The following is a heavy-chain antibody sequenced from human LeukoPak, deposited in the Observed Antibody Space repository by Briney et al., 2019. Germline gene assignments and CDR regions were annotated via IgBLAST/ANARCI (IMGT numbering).Heavy chain of an antibody. CDR3: ARHESGYSYGYGYYYYGMDV. J-gene: IGHJ6*02. CDR1: GGSISISSYY. V-gene: IGHV4-39*01. Sequence: SETLSLTCTVSGGSISISSYYWGWIRQPPGKGLEWIGSIYYSGSTYYNPSLKSRVTISVDTSKNQFSLKLSSVTAADTAVYYCARHESGYSYGYGYYYYGMDVWGQGTTVTVSS. CDR2: IYYSGST. D-gene: IGHD5-18*01.